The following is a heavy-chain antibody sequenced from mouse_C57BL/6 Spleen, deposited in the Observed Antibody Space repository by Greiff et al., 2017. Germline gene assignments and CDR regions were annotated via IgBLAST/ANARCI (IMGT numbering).Heavy chain of an antibody. CDR3: TREGDDYDGKFAY. J-gene: IGHJ3*01. V-gene: IGHV5-9-1*02. D-gene: IGHD2-4*01. CDR2: ISSGGDYT. Sequence: EVKLMESGEGLVKPGGSLKLSCAASGFTFSSYAMSWVRQTPEKRLEWVAYISSGGDYTYYADTVKGRFTISRDNARNTLYLQMSSLKSEDTAMYYCTREGDDYDGKFAYWGQGTIVTVSA. CDR1: GFTFSSYA.